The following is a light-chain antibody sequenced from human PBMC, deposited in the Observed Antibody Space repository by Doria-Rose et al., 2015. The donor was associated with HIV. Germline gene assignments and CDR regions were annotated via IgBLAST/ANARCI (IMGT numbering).Light chain of an antibody. CDR2: DAS. V-gene: IGKV1-33*01. J-gene: IGKJ5*01. CDR3: QQYAHFPIT. Sequence: LNWYQQKPGEAPRLLIYDASNLHTGVPLRFSGSGSGTDFTFTIDSLQPEYFATYYCQQYAHFPITFGQGTRLEIK.